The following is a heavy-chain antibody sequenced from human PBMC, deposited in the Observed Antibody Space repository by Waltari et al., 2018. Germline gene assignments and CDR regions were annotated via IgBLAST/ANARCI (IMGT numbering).Heavy chain of an antibody. J-gene: IGHJ4*02. CDR3: ASSLYGDYTQIWGRVFDY. CDR2: ISGSGGST. V-gene: IGHV3-23*01. CDR1: GFTFA. D-gene: IGHD4-17*01. Sequence: VQLLESGGGLVQSGGSLRLSCAASGFTFAMNWVRQAPGKGVDGVSVISGSGGSTDYADSVKGRFTISRDNSKNTLYLQMNNLRVEDTAVYYCASSLYGDYTQIWGRVFDYWGQGTLVTVSS.